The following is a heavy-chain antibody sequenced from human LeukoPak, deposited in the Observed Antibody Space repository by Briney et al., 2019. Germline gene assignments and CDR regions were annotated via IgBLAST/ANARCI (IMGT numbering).Heavy chain of an antibody. CDR3: ARAYYYDSHAFDI. V-gene: IGHV3-30*04. D-gene: IGHD3-22*01. CDR1: GFTFSSYA. Sequence: GGSLRLSCAASGFTFSSYAMHWVRQAPGKGLEWVAVISYDGSNKYYADSVKGRFTISRGNSKNTLYLQMNSLRAEDTAVYYCARAYYYDSHAFDIWGQGTMVTVSS. CDR2: ISYDGSNK. J-gene: IGHJ3*02.